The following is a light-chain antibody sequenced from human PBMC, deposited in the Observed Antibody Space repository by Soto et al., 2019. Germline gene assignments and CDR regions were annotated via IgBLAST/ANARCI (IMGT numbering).Light chain of an antibody. V-gene: IGKV3-15*01. CDR1: QSVSSN. Sequence: EIVMKHCPGTLSITQGERATLSCRASQSVSSNLAWYQQKPGQAPRLLIYGASTRATGIPARFSGSGSGTEFTVTISSLQSEDFAVYYCQQYNKWPPITFGQGTRLEIK. CDR2: GAS. CDR3: QQYNKWPPIT. J-gene: IGKJ5*01.